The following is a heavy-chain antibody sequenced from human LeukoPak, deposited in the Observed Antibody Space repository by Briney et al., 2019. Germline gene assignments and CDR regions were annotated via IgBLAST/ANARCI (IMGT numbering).Heavy chain of an antibody. CDR1: GYTFNHFG. CDR3: ARFIVGATHPLDY. D-gene: IGHD1-26*01. V-gene: IGHV1-18*01. J-gene: IGHJ4*02. CDR2: ISAYNGNT. Sequence: ASVKVSCKASGYTFNHFGISWVRQAPGQGLEWMGWISAYNGNTNYAQKLQGRVTMTTDTSTSTAYMELRSLRSDDTAVYYCARFIVGATHPLDYWGQGTLVTVSS.